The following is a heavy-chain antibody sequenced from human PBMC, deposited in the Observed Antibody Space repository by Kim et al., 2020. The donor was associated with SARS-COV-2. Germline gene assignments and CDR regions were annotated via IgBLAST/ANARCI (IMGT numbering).Heavy chain of an antibody. J-gene: IGHJ6*02. Sequence: GGSLRLSCAASGFTFSSYAMSWVRQAPGKGLEWVSAISGSGGSTYYADSVKGRFTISRDNSKNTLYLQMNSLRAEDTAVYYCAKCHPHGGGDYVTYYYGMDVWGQGTTVTVSS. D-gene: IGHD4-17*01. CDR1: GFTFSSYA. CDR3: AKCHPHGGGDYVTYYYGMDV. V-gene: IGHV3-23*01. CDR2: ISGSGGST.